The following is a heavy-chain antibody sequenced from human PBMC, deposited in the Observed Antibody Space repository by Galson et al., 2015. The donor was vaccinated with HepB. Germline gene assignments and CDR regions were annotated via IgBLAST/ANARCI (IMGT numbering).Heavy chain of an antibody. V-gene: IGHV1-2*02. J-gene: IGHJ4*02. CDR3: ARGENYYDSSGYYFYFDF. CDR2: INLNSGGT. Sequence: SVKVSCKASGYTFTGYYMHWVRQAPGQGLEWMGWINLNSGGTNYAQKFQGRVTMTRDTSISTAYMELSRLRSDDTAVYYCARGENYYDSSGYYFYFDFWGQGTLFTVSS. CDR1: GYTFTGYY. D-gene: IGHD3-22*01.